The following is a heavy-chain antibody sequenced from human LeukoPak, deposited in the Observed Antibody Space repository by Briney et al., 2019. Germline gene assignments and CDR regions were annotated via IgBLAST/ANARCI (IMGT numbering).Heavy chain of an antibody. Sequence: PGGSLRLSCAASGFTFSSYAMHWVRQAPGKGLEYVSAISSNGGSTYYANSVKGRFTISRDNSKNTLYLQMGSLRAEDMAVYYCARVMGDYDLDYWGQGTLVTVSS. CDR3: ARVMGDYDLDY. CDR2: ISSNGGST. CDR1: GFTFSSYA. V-gene: IGHV3-64*01. D-gene: IGHD4-17*01. J-gene: IGHJ4*02.